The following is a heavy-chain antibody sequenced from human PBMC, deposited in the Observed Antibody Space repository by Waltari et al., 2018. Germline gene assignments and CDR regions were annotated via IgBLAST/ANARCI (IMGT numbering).Heavy chain of an antibody. D-gene: IGHD2-8*02. CDR3: ARVGVSVSPQEYYYYYMDV. J-gene: IGHJ6*03. CDR1: GGSISRGDYY. CDR2: IYYSGST. Sequence: QVQLQESAPGLVKHSQPLSLTCTVPGGSISRGDYYWSWIRKPTRRGRAWIGYIYYSGSTIYNPSLKSRVTISVDTSKNQFSLKLSSVTAADTAVYYCARVGVSVSPQEYYYYYMDVWGKGTTVTISS. V-gene: IGHV4-30-4*08.